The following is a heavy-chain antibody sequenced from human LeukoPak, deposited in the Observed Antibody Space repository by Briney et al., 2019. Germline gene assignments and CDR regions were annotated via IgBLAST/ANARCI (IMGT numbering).Heavy chain of an antibody. CDR3: ARNYYDSSGYWTPDY. CDR1: GFTFSSYW. Sequence: GGSLRLSCAASGFTFSSYWMSWVRQAPGKGLEWVANIKQDGSEKYYVDSVKGRFTISRDNAKNSLYLQMNSLRDEDTAVYYCARNYYDSSGYWTPDYWGQGTLVTVSS. J-gene: IGHJ4*02. V-gene: IGHV3-7*01. CDR2: IKQDGSEK. D-gene: IGHD3-22*01.